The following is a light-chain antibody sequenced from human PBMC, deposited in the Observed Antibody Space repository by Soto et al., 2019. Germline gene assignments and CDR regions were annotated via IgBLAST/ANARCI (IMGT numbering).Light chain of an antibody. CDR3: QVWDSSSDHRAV. CDR1: NIGSKS. CDR2: YDS. Sequence: SYELTQPPSVSVAPGKTARITCGGKNIGSKSVHWYQQKPGQAPVLVIYYDSDRPSGIHERFSGSNSGNTATLTISRVEAGDEADYYCQVWDSSSDHRAVFGGGTKLTVL. V-gene: IGLV3-21*04. J-gene: IGLJ2*01.